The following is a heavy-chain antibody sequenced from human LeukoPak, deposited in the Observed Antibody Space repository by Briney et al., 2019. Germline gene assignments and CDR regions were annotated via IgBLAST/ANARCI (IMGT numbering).Heavy chain of an antibody. CDR3: AADLIAVAGSWY. CDR2: VVAGSGST. V-gene: IGHV1-58*02. CDR1: GGTXSSYA. J-gene: IGHJ4*02. D-gene: IGHD6-19*01. Sequence: SVKVSCKASGGTXSSYAISWVRQARGQRLEWIGWVVAGSGSTNYAQKFQQRVTITRDMSTRTAYMELSGLRTEDTAVYYCAADLIAVAGSWYWGQGTLVTVSS.